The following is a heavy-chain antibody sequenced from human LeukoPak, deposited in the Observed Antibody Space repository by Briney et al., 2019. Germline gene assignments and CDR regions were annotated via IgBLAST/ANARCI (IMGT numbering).Heavy chain of an antibody. CDR2: INSDGSST. CDR3: ARVPGIRYGMDV. Sequence: VVSLRLSCAASGFTFSSYWMHWVRQAPGKGLVWVSRINSDGSSTSYADSVKGRFTISRDNAKNTLYLQMNSLRAEDTAVYYCARVPGIRYGMDVWGQGTTVTVSS. J-gene: IGHJ6*02. D-gene: IGHD1-14*01. CDR1: GFTFSSYW. V-gene: IGHV3-74*01.